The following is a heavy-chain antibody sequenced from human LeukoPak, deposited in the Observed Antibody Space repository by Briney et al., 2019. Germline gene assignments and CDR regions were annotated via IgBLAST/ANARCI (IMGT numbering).Heavy chain of an antibody. CDR2: MNPNSGNT. Sequence: ASVKVSCKASGYTFTSYDINWGRQATGQGLEWMGWMNPNSGNTGYAQKFQGRVTMTRDTSISTAYMELSSLRSEDTAVYYCARGPNWNAGIYYLDYWGQGTLVTVSS. V-gene: IGHV1-8*01. CDR1: GYTFTSYD. J-gene: IGHJ4*02. CDR3: ARGPNWNAGIYYLDY. D-gene: IGHD1-1*01.